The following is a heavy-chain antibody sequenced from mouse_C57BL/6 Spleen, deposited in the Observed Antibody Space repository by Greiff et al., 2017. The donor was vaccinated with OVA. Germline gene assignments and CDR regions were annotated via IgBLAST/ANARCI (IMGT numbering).Heavy chain of an antibody. D-gene: IGHD1-1*01. V-gene: IGHV1-69*01. CDR1: GYPFTSYW. Sequence: VQLQPPGAELVMPGASVKLSCKASGYPFTSYWMPWVKQRPGQGLEWIGEIDPSYSYTNYNQKFKGKSTLTVEKSSSTAYMQLSSLTSEDSAVYYCARNYYGSSYWYFDVWGTGTTVTVSS. CDR2: IDPSYSYT. J-gene: IGHJ1*03. CDR3: ARNYYGSSYWYFDV.